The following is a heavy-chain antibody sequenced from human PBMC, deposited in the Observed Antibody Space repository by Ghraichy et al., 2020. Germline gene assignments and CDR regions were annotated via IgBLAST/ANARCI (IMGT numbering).Heavy chain of an antibody. CDR2: FDPEDGET. V-gene: IGHV1-24*01. D-gene: IGHD3-16*01. CDR1: GYTLTELS. J-gene: IGHJ5*02. CDR3: ATDVPGGFDRSVVFDP. Sequence: ASVKVSCKVSGYTLTELSMHWVRQAPGKGLEWMGGFDPEDGETIYAQKFQGRVTMTEDTSTDTAYMELSSLRSEDTAVYYCATDVPGGFDRSVVFDPWGQGTLVTVSS.